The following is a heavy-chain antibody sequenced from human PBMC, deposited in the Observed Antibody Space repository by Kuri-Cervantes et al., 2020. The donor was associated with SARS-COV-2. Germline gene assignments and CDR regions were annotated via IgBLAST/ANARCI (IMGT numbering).Heavy chain of an antibody. V-gene: IGHV3-23*01. CDR2: ISGSGAST. Sequence: GESLKISCAASGFTFSKYAMSWVRQAPGKGLEWVSAISGSGASTYYTDSVNGRFTISRDNSKDTLYLQMNSLRAEDTAVYYCASNRWLLLDFDYWGQGTLVTVSS. D-gene: IGHD3-22*01. CDR1: GFTFSKYA. J-gene: IGHJ4*02. CDR3: ASNRWLLLDFDY.